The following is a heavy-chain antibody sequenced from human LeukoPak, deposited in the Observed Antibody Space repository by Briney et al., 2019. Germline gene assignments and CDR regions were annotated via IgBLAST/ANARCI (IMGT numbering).Heavy chain of an antibody. Sequence: ASVKVSCKASGYTSTKYYIHWVRQAPGQGLEWMGKINPIGGSATYAQKFQGRVTMTRDTSTSTVYMELSSLKSEDTAVFCCSRVSCMVELSVESDYWGQGTLVTVSS. J-gene: IGHJ4*02. CDR3: SRVSCMVELSVESDY. CDR1: GYTSTKYY. V-gene: IGHV1-46*01. CDR2: INPIGGSA. D-gene: IGHD3-16*02.